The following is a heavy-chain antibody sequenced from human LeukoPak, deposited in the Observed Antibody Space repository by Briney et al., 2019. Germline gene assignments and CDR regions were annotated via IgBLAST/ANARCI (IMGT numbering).Heavy chain of an antibody. CDR1: DDSFSSHY. CDR3: ARDLVTVTKGIDI. V-gene: IGHV4-59*11. Sequence: SETLSLTCAVSDDSFSSHYWTWIRQPPGKGLEWIGYISYIGSTNYNPSLKSRVTISIDTSKNQFSLKLSSVTAADTAVYYCARDLVTVTKGIDIWGQGTMVSVSS. D-gene: IGHD4-17*01. J-gene: IGHJ3*02. CDR2: ISYIGST.